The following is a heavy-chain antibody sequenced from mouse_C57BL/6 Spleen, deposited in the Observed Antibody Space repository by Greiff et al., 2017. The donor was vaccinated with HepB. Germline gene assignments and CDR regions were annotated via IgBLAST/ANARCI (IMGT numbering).Heavy chain of an antibody. J-gene: IGHJ4*01. CDR3: ARLRSTTVVAPDAMGC. CDR1: GFTFSDYG. D-gene: IGHD1-1*01. V-gene: IGHV5-17*01. CDR2: ISSGSSTI. Sequence: EVQLMESGGGLVKPGGSLKLSCAASGFTFSDYGMHWVRQAPEKGLEWVAYISSGSSTIYYADTVKGRFTISRDNAKNTLFLQMTSLRSEDTAMYYCARLRSTTVVAPDAMGCWGQGASVTVSS.